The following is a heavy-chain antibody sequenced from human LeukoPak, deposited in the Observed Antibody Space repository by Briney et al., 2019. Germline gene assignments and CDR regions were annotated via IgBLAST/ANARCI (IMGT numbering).Heavy chain of an antibody. CDR2: IYYSGST. CDR1: GGSISSGGYY. J-gene: IGHJ4*02. V-gene: IGHV4-61*08. Sequence: SETLSLTCTVSGGSISSGGYYWSWIRQHPGKGLEWIGYIYYSGSTNYNPSLKSRVTMSVDTSKNQFSLKLSSVTAADTAVYYCARHFAGTRGVYFDYWGQGTLVTVSS. CDR3: ARHFAGTRGVYFDY. D-gene: IGHD3-10*01.